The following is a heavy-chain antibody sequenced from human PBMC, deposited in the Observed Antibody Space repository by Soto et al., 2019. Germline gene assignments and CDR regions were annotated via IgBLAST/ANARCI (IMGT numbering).Heavy chain of an antibody. Sequence: GGSLRLSCAASGFTFSSYAMSWVRQAPGKGLEWVSAISGSGGSTYYADSVKGRFTISRDNSKNTLYLQMNSLRAEDTAVYYCAKDDDRYYYDSSGYYYDYWGQGTLVTVSS. J-gene: IGHJ4*02. CDR2: ISGSGGST. V-gene: IGHV3-23*01. CDR1: GFTFSSYA. CDR3: AKDDDRYYYDSSGYYYDY. D-gene: IGHD3-22*01.